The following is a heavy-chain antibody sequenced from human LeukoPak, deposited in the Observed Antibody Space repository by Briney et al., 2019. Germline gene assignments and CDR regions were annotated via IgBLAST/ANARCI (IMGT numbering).Heavy chain of an antibody. CDR3: ARHHHNHCYDY. D-gene: IGHD1-1*01. J-gene: IGHJ4*02. V-gene: IGHV4-34*01. CDR2: VYYSGST. Sequence: SETLSLTCAVYGGSFSGFYWSWIRQPPGKGLEWVGSVYYSGSTYYNTSLKSRVTISVDTSKNQFSLKLSSVTAADTAVYYCARHHHNHCYDYWGQGTLVTVTS. CDR1: GGSFSGFY.